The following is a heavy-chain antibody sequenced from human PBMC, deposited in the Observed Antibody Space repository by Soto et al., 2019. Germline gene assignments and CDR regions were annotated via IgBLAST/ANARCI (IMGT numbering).Heavy chain of an antibody. CDR2: IYYSGST. CDR1: GGSISSYY. J-gene: IGHJ3*02. Sequence: QVQLQESGPGLVKPSETLSLTCTVSGGSISSYYWSWIRQPPGKGLEWIGHIYYSGSTNYNPSLKSRVTLSVDTSKNQFSLKLSSVTAADTAVYYCARVWGGAFDIWGQGTMVTVSS. V-gene: IGHV4-59*01. D-gene: IGHD3-10*01. CDR3: ARVWGGAFDI.